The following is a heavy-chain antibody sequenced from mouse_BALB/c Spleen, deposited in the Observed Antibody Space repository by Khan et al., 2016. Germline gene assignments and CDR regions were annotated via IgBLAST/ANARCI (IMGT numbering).Heavy chain of an antibody. V-gene: IGHV3-2*02. D-gene: IGHD4-1*01. CDR3: ASSGPNYAIDY. Sequence: EVQLQESGPGLMKPSQSLSLTCTVTGYSITSDYAWNWIRQFPGNKLEWMGYIIYSGSTTYTPSLKSRISITRDTSKNQFFLQLNSVTIEDTATXVCASSGPNYAIDYWGQGTSVTVSS. CDR1: GYSITSDYA. CDR2: IIYSGST. J-gene: IGHJ4*01.